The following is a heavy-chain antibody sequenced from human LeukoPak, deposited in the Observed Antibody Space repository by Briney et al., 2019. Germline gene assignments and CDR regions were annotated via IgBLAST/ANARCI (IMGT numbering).Heavy chain of an antibody. Sequence: PGGSLRLSCAASGFTFSSYEMNWVRQAPGKGMEWVSYISSSGSTIYYADSVKGRFTISRDNAKNSLYLQMNSLRAEDTAVYYCAELGINMIGGVWGKGTTVTISS. CDR3: AELGINMIGGV. D-gene: IGHD3-10*02. J-gene: IGHJ6*04. V-gene: IGHV3-48*03. CDR1: GFTFSSYE. CDR2: ISSSGSTI.